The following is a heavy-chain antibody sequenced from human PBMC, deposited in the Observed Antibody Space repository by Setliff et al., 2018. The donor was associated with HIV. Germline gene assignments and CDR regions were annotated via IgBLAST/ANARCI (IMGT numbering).Heavy chain of an antibody. J-gene: IGHJ4*02. CDR2: IIPILGIA. CDR3: ARGAYYYDSSGYSNFDY. V-gene: IGHV1-69*10. D-gene: IGHD3-22*01. CDR1: GGTFSSYA. Sequence: VASVKVSCKASGGTFSSYAISWVRQAPGQGLEWMGGIIPILGIANYAQKFQGRVTITADESTSTAYMELSSLRSEDTAVYYCARGAYYYDSSGYSNFDYWGQGTLVTVSS.